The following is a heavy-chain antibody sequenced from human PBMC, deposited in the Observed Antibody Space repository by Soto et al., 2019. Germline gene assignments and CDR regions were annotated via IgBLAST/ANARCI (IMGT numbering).Heavy chain of an antibody. CDR1: CGSISSTDHF. CDR2: IYYRGST. V-gene: IGHV4-31*03. CDR3: ARVGRIGVVGATPGFDF. J-gene: IGHJ4*03. D-gene: IGHD2-15*01. Sequence: PSETLSLTCSFSCGSISSTDHFWSWIRHHPGKGLEWIGHIYYRGSTYYNPSLKSRLSISVDTSKNQFSLKLSSVTAADSAVYYCARVGRIGVVGATPGFDFWGQGALVTVSS.